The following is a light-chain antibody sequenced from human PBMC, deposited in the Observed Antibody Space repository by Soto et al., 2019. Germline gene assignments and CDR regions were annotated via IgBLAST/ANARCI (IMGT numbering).Light chain of an antibody. Sequence: SYELTQPPSVSVAPGETARISCGGNNVGSRSVHWYQQKPGQAPFLVIYYDSDRPSGIPERFSGSNSGNTATLIISRVEAGDEADYYCQVWEATGDQVVFCGGTQLTVL. CDR2: YDS. J-gene: IGLJ2*01. V-gene: IGLV3-21*01. CDR3: QVWEATGDQVV. CDR1: NVGSRS.